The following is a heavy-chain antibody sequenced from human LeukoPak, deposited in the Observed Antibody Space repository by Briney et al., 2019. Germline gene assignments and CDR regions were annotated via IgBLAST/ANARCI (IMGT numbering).Heavy chain of an antibody. V-gene: IGHV3-43*01. CDR1: GFTFDDYT. Sequence: AGGSLRLSCAASGFTFDDYTMHWVRQAPGKGLEWVSLISWDGGSTYYADSVKGRFTISRDNSKNSLYLQMNSLRTEDTALYYCAKGEEVGARYYYHYMDVWGKGTTVTISS. J-gene: IGHJ6*03. CDR3: AKGEEVGARYYYHYMDV. CDR2: ISWDGGST. D-gene: IGHD1-26*01.